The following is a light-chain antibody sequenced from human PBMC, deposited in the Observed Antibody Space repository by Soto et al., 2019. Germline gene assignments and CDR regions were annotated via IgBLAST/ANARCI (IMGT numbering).Light chain of an antibody. CDR1: SSNIGSNT. CDR2: SNN. CDR3: AAWDDSLNGWV. J-gene: IGLJ3*02. V-gene: IGLV1-44*01. Sequence: QAVVTQPPSASGTPGQRVTISCSGSSSNIGSNTVNWYQQLPGTAPKLLIYSNNQRPSGVPDRFSGSKSGTSASLAISGLQSEDEAEYYCAAWDDSLNGWVFGGGTKLTVL.